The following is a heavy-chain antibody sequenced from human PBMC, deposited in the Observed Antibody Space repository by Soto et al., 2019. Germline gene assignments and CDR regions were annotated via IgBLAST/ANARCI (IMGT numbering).Heavy chain of an antibody. CDR1: GGSISSGDYY. Sequence: PSETLSLTCTVSGGSISSGDYYWSWIRQPPGKGLEWIGYIYYSGGTYYNPSLKSRVTISVDTSKNQFSLKLSSVTAADTAMYYCARSDYYDSSGYAYWGQGTLVTVSS. CDR2: IYYSGGT. V-gene: IGHV4-30-4*01. J-gene: IGHJ4*02. D-gene: IGHD3-22*01. CDR3: ARSDYYDSSGYAY.